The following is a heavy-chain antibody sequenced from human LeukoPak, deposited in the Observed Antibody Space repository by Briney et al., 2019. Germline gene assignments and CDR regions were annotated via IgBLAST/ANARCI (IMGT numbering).Heavy chain of an antibody. D-gene: IGHD3-3*02. J-gene: IGHJ2*01. CDR1: SLTSTFT. CDR3: EVVPTSIFSMGGGYFAL. Sequence: TGGSLRLSCTAPSLTSTFTMHWVRQAPGRGLEWLSGISYDGHHKDFADSVKGRITISRDNSKNTLFLQIINLQTEDTAIYYCEVVPTSIFSMGGGYFALWGRGTLVTVSS. V-gene: IGHV3-30-3*01. CDR2: ISYDGHHK.